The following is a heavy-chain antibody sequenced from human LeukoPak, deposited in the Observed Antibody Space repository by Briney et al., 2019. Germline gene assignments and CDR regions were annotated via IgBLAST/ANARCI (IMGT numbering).Heavy chain of an antibody. Sequence: SETLSLTCAVYGGSFSGYYWSWIRQPPGKGLEWIGEINHSGGTNYNPSLKSRVTISVDTSKNQFSLKLSSVTAADTAVYYCATNAPSSYGDYVVRFDYWGQGTLVTVSS. CDR3: ATNAPSSYGDYVVRFDY. J-gene: IGHJ4*02. CDR2: INHSGGT. D-gene: IGHD4-17*01. V-gene: IGHV4-34*01. CDR1: GGSFSGYY.